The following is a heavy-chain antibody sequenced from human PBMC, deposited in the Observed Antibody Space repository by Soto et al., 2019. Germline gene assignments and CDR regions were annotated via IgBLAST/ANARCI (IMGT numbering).Heavy chain of an antibody. D-gene: IGHD3-16*02. CDR1: GFTFTSYW. Sequence: EVQLVESGGGLVQPGGSLRLSCAASGFTFTSYWMHWVRQAPGKGLVWVSRINSGESSTTYADSVKGRFTISRDNARNTLYLQMNTLRAENTAVYYCARVGVGSYNWFAPWGQGTLVTVSS. CDR3: ARVGVGSYNWFAP. J-gene: IGHJ5*02. V-gene: IGHV3-74*01. CDR2: INSGESST.